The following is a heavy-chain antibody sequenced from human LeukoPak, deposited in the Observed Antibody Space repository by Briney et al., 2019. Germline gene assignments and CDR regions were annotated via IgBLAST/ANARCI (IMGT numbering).Heavy chain of an antibody. D-gene: IGHD6-19*01. CDR2: IYHSGST. J-gene: IGHJ4*02. CDR3: ARLGRQSRVVDY. CDR1: GYSISSGYY. Sequence: PSETLSLTCTVSGYSISSGYYWGWIRQPPGKGLEWIGSIYHSGSTYYNPSLKSRVTISVDTSKDQFSLKLSSVTAADTAVYYCARLGRQSRVVDYWGQGTLVTVSS. V-gene: IGHV4-38-2*02.